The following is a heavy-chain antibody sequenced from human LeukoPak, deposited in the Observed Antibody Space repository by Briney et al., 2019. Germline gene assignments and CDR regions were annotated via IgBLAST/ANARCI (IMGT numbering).Heavy chain of an antibody. CDR3: AREQMITFGGVIVRDNAFDI. V-gene: IGHV4-39*07. CDR1: GGSISSSSYY. D-gene: IGHD3-16*02. J-gene: IGHJ3*02. CDR2: IYYSGST. Sequence: PSETLSLTCTVSGGSISSSSYYWGWIRQPPGKGLEWIGSIYYSGSTYYNPSLKSRVTISVDTSKNQFSLKLSSVTAADTAVYYCAREQMITFGGVIVRDNAFDIWGQGTMVTVSS.